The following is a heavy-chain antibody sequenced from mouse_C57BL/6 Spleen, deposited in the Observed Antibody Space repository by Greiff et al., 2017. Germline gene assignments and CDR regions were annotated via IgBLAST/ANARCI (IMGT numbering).Heavy chain of an antibody. J-gene: IGHJ2*01. Sequence: VQLQQSGPELVKPGASVKISCKASGYSFTGYYMNWVKQSPEKSLEWIGEINPSTGGTTYNQKFKAKATLTVDKSSSTAYMQLKSLTSEDSAVYYCAREGLYGSSPEYFDYWGQGTTLTVSS. D-gene: IGHD1-1*01. CDR2: INPSTGGT. V-gene: IGHV1-42*01. CDR3: AREGLYGSSPEYFDY. CDR1: GYSFTGYY.